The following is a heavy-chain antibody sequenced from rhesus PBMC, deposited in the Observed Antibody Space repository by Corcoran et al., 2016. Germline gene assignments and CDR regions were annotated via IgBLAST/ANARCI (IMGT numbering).Heavy chain of an antibody. V-gene: IGHV5-2*01. CDR3: AKADRGSSSYTAFDF. Sequence: EVQLVQSGAEVKRPGESLKISCKTSGYSFTSYWISWVRQMPGKGLGWMGAIDPSDSDTRYSPSFQGQVTISADKSISTTYLQWNSLKASDSATYYCAKADRGSSSYTAFDFWGQGLRVTVSS. CDR2: IDPSDSDT. D-gene: IGHD6-43*01. J-gene: IGHJ3*01. CDR1: GYSFTSYW.